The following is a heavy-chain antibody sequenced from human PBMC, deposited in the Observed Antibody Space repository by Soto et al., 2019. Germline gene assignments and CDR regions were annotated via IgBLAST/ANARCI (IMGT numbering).Heavy chain of an antibody. V-gene: IGHV1-2*04. CDR2: INPNSGGT. CDR3: AIDSSGWYGAFEI. J-gene: IGHJ3*02. CDR1: GYTFTGYY. Sequence: ASVKVSCKASGYTFTGYYMHWVRQAPGQGLEWMGWINPNSGGTNYAQKFQGWVTMTRDTSISAAYMELSRLRSDDTAVYYCAIDSSGWYGAFEIWGQGTMVTGSS. D-gene: IGHD6-19*01.